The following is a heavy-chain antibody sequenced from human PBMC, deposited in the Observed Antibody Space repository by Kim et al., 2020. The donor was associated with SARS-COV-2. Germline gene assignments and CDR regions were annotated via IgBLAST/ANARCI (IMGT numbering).Heavy chain of an antibody. Sequence: SETLSLTCTVSGGSISSSSYYWGWIRQPPGKGLEWIGSIYYSGSTYYNPSPKGRVTIAVDTSKNQFSLKLMSVTAADTAVYFCARPPFTTLAFDIWGQGTLVTVSS. CDR1: GGSISSSSYY. J-gene: IGHJ3*02. V-gene: IGHV4-39*01. D-gene: IGHD1-1*01. CDR3: ARPPFTTLAFDI. CDR2: IYYSGST.